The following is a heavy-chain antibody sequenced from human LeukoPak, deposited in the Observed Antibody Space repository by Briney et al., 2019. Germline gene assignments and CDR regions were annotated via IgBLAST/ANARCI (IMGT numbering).Heavy chain of an antibody. D-gene: IGHD3-16*01. Sequence: ASVKVSCKVSGSTLTELSMHWVRQAPGKGLEWMGGFDPEDGETIYAQKFQGRVTMTEDTSTDTAYMELSSLRSEDTAVYYCATGIGREGTFRGQLDYWGQGTLVTVSS. J-gene: IGHJ4*02. V-gene: IGHV1-24*01. CDR2: FDPEDGET. CDR3: ATGIGREGTFRGQLDY. CDR1: GSTLTELS.